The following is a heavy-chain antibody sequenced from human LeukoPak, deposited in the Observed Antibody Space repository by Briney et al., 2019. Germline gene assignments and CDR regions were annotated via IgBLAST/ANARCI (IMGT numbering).Heavy chain of an antibody. CDR3: ARVPYYDSSGYHFDN. Sequence: GESLKISCKGSGYSFTSHWIGWVRQMPGKGLEWVGIIYPGDSDTRYSPSFQGQVTISADKSISTAYLQWRSLKASDTAMYYCARVPYYDSSGYHFDNWGQGNLVTVSS. V-gene: IGHV5-51*01. D-gene: IGHD3-22*01. CDR2: IYPGDSDT. J-gene: IGHJ4*02. CDR1: GYSFTSHW.